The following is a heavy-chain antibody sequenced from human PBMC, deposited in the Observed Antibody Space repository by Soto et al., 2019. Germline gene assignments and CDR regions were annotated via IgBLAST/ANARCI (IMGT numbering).Heavy chain of an antibody. Sequence: GESLKISCKGSGYSFTSYWIGWVRQMPGKGLEWMGIIYPGDSDTRYSPSFQGQVTISADKSISTAYLQMNSLGAEDTAVYYCARDTNGLRYWGQGTLVTVSS. CDR1: GYSFTSYW. CDR3: ARDTNGLRY. V-gene: IGHV5-51*01. J-gene: IGHJ4*02. D-gene: IGHD2-8*01. CDR2: IYPGDSDT.